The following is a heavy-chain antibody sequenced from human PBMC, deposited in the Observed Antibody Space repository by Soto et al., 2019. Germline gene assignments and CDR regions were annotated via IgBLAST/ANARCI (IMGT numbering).Heavy chain of an antibody. V-gene: IGHV4-59*01. D-gene: IGHD4-17*01. CDR1: GGSISSYY. J-gene: IGHJ6*03. CDR3: ARGTDYGDYIDYYYYMDV. CDR2: IYYSGST. Sequence: SETLSLTCTVSGGSISSYYWSWIRQPPGKGLEWIGYIYYSGSTNYNPSLKSRVTISVDTSKNQFSLKLSSVTAADTAVYYCARGTDYGDYIDYYYYMDVWGKGTTVT.